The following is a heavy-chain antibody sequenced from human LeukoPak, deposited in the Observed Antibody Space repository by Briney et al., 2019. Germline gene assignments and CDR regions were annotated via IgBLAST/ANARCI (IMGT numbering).Heavy chain of an antibody. CDR3: ARGTRVGAAEIFFDY. J-gene: IGHJ4*02. D-gene: IGHD6-13*01. V-gene: IGHV3-53*01. Sequence: GGSLRLSCAASGVTVSSNYMSWVRQAPGKGLEWVSLIYTGGSTYYGDSVKGRFTISRDKSKNTVDLQMNSLRAEDTAVYYCARGTRVGAAEIFFDYWGQGTLVTVSS. CDR1: GVTVSSNY. CDR2: IYTGGST.